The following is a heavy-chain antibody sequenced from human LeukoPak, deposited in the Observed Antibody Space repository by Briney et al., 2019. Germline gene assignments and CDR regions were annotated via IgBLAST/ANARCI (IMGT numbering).Heavy chain of an antibody. Sequence: GGSLRLSCVASGFTFSNYWMHWVRQAPGKGLVWVSRINSDGSSTTYADSVKGRFTISRDNAKNTLYLQMNSLRAEDTAVYYCARDPHGYWWFDHWGQGTLVTVSS. CDR1: GFTFSNYW. CDR2: INSDGSST. J-gene: IGHJ5*02. D-gene: IGHD5-18*01. CDR3: ARDPHGYWWFDH. V-gene: IGHV3-74*03.